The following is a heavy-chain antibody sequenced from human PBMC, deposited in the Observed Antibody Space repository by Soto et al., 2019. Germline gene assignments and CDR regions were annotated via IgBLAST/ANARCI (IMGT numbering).Heavy chain of an antibody. J-gene: IGHJ4*02. V-gene: IGHV4-4*02. D-gene: IGHD3-10*01. CDR2: IYHSGST. CDR1: GGSISSSNW. Sequence: SETLSLTCAVSGGSISSSNWWSWVRQPPGKGLERIGEIYHSGSTNYNPSLKSRVTISVDKSKNQFSLKLSSVTAADTAVYYCARVEYSSSSITMVRGVNFDYWGQGTLVTVSS. CDR3: ARVEYSSSSITMVRGVNFDY.